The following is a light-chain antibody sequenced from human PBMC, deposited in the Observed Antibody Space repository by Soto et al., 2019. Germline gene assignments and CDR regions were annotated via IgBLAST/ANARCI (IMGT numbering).Light chain of an antibody. CDR1: QSVDSY. CDR3: QQHSNRLT. J-gene: IGKJ4*01. Sequence: EIVLTQSPATLSLSPGERATLSCRASQSVDSYLAWYQQKPGQAPRLLIFDASNRATGIPARFSGSGSGTDFTLTISSLESEDFAVYYCQQHSNRLTFGGGTKVEI. CDR2: DAS. V-gene: IGKV3-11*01.